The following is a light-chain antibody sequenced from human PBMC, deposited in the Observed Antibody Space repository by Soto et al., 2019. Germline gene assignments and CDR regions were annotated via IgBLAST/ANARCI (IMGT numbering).Light chain of an antibody. CDR2: EGN. V-gene: IGLV2-23*01. J-gene: IGLJ2*01. CDR3: CSYAGSSASVV. CDR1: SSDVGTFNL. Sequence: QSALTQPASVSGSPGQSITISCTGTSSDVGTFNLVSWYQHPPGKAPKLMIYEGNKRPSGVSNRFSGSKSDNTASLTISGLQAEDEAVYYCCSYAGSSASVVFGGGTKVTVL.